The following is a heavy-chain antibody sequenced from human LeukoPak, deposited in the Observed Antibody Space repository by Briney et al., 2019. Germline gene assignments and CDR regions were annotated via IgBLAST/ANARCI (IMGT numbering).Heavy chain of an antibody. Sequence: GGSLRLSCVASGFSFSSYSMNWVRQAPGKGLEWVSSISSTSTYIYYTDSVKGRFTISRDNAKNSLYLQMGSLRVEDTAVYYCARDPSAVPTAVNWFDPWGQGTLVTVSS. V-gene: IGHV3-21*06. CDR1: GFSFSSYS. CDR2: ISSTSTYI. D-gene: IGHD2-2*01. CDR3: ARDPSAVPTAVNWFDP. J-gene: IGHJ5*02.